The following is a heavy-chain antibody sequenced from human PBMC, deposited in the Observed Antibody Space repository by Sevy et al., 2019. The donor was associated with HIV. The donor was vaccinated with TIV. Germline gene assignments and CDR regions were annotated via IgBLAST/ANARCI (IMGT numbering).Heavy chain of an antibody. D-gene: IGHD2-8*01. CDR3: ARDGSGVYLYYYYYGMDV. CDR1: GFTFGTYG. CDR2: ISSSSSYT. Sequence: GGSLRLSCVASGFTFGTYGMDWVRQAPGKGLEWVSYISSSSSYTNYADSVKGRFTISRDNAKNSLYLQMNSLRAEDTAVYYCARDGSGVYLYYYYYGMDVWGQGTTVTVSS. V-gene: IGHV3-21*05. J-gene: IGHJ6*02.